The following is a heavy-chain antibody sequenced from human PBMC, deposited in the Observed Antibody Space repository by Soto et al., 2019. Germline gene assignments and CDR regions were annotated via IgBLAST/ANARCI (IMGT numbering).Heavy chain of an antibody. CDR1: GFTFSTYA. J-gene: IGHJ6*03. CDR3: ARLRYSSSAYYMDV. D-gene: IGHD6-6*01. Sequence: EVQLLESGGGLVQPGGSLRLSCEASGFTFSTYAMSWVRQAPGKGLEWVSSISGSGGGTYYADSVKGRFTISRDNSKNTLSLQMISLRAEDTVAYYCARLRYSSSAYYMDVWGKGTTVTVSS. V-gene: IGHV3-23*01. CDR2: ISGSGGGT.